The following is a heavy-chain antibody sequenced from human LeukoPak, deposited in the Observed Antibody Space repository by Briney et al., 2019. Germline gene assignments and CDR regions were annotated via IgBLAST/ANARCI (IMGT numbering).Heavy chain of an antibody. V-gene: IGHV4-39*07. CDR1: GGSISSSSYY. Sequence: SETLSLTCTVSGGSISSSSYYWGWIRQPPGKGLEWIGSIYYSGSTYYNPSLKSRVTISVDTSKNQFSLKLSSVTAADTAVYYCAREINRYSGYDGYWYFDLWGRGTLVTVSS. D-gene: IGHD5-12*01. CDR3: AREINRYSGYDGYWYFDL. J-gene: IGHJ2*01. CDR2: IYYSGST.